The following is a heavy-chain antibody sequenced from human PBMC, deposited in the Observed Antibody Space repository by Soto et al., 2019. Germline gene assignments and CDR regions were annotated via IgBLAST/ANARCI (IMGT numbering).Heavy chain of an antibody. J-gene: IGHJ6*02. CDR1: WYPLASYA. Sequence: GGSLEGSFQGSWYPLASYAIHLVRPAPRQRLGWMGWINAGNGNTKYSQMFQGRVTITRDTSASTAYMELSSLRSEDTAVYYCASSYYYDSSGYSSLYYYYGMDVWGQGTTVTVSS. D-gene: IGHD3-22*01. CDR2: INAGNGNT. CDR3: ASSYYYDSSGYSSLYYYYGMDV. V-gene: IGHV1-3*01.